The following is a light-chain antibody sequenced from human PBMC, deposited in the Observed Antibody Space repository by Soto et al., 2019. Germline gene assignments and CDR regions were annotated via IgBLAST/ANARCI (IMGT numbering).Light chain of an antibody. V-gene: IGLV4-69*01. CDR3: QTWNTDIRV. CDR1: SGHNSYA. J-gene: IGLJ3*02. CDR2: VNSGGSH. Sequence: QPVLTQSPSASASLGASVKLTCTLSSGHNSYAIAWHQQQPEKGPRYLMKVNSGGSHSKGDGIPDRFSGSSSGAERYLTISSLQSEDEADYYCQTWNTDIRVFGGGTKLTVL.